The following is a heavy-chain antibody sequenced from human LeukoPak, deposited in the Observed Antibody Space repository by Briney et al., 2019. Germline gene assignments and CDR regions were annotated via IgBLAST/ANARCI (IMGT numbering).Heavy chain of an antibody. CDR3: ARYGSGDWFDP. J-gene: IGHJ5*02. D-gene: IGHD3-10*01. V-gene: IGHV1-46*01. CDR1: GYTFTSYY. Sequence: ASVEVSCKASGYTFTSYYMHWVRQAPGQGLEWMGIINPSGGSTSYAQKFQGRVTMTRDTSTSTVYMELSSLRSEDTAVYYCARYGSGDWFDPWGQGTLVTVSS. CDR2: INPSGGST.